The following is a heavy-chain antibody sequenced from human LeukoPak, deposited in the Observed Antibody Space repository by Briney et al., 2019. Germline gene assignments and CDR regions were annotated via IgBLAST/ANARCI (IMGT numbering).Heavy chain of an antibody. CDR1: GYTFSSYG. CDR3: AREDCSSTSCYLGDY. CDR2: ISAYKGNT. V-gene: IGHV1-18*01. D-gene: IGHD2-2*01. J-gene: IGHJ4*02. Sequence: ASVKVSCKASGYTFSSYGICWVRQAPGQGLEWMGWISAYKGNTNYAQKLQGRVTMTTDTSTSTAYMELRSLRSDDTAVYYCAREDCSSTSCYLGDYWGQGTLVTVSS.